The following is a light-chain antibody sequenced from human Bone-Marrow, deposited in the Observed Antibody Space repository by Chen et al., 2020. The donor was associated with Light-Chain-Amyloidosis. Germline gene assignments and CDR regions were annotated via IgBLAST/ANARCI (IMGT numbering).Light chain of an antibody. CDR1: QTISRNY. CDR2: GSS. V-gene: IGKV3-20*01. CDR3: KQYGTSPLT. Sequence: EIVLTQSPGTLSLSPGEGANLSCRASQTISRNYLTWYQQKFGQAPRLLIYGSSSRATGIPDRFTGSGSGTDFTLTINRLEPEDFAMYYCKQYGTSPLTFGGGTKVEIK. J-gene: IGKJ4*01.